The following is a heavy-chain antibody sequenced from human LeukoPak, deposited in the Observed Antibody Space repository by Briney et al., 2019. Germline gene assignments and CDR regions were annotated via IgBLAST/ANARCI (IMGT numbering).Heavy chain of an antibody. CDR1: GFTFSSYW. CDR3: ARVLYGDSLSTFDY. Sequence: GGSLRLSCAASGFTFSSYWMSWVRQAPGKGLEWVANIKQDGSEKYYVDSVKGRFTISGDNAKNSLYLQMNSLRAEDTAVYYCARVLYGDSLSTFDYWGQGTLVTVSS. J-gene: IGHJ4*02. CDR2: IKQDGSEK. D-gene: IGHD4-17*01. V-gene: IGHV3-7*01.